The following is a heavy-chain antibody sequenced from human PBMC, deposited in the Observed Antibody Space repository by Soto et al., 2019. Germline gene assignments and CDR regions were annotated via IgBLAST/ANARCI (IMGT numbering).Heavy chain of an antibody. CDR2: ISAGSSNT. CDR3: AKKGPPRDAFDI. CDR1: GFTFRSYA. V-gene: IGHV3-23*01. Sequence: GGSLRLSCAVSGFTFRSYAMSWVRQAPGKGPEWVSVISAGSSNTYYAESVKGRFTISRDNSKNTLYLQMNSLKDEDTAVYYCAKKGPPRDAFDIWGQGTMVTVSS. J-gene: IGHJ3*02.